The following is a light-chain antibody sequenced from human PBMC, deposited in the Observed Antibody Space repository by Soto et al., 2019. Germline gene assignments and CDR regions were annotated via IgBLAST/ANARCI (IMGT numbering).Light chain of an antibody. Sequence: EIVLTQSPGTLSLSPVERATLSCMASQSVSSSYLAWYQQKPGQAPRLLIYDASSRATGIPDRFSGSGSGTDFTLTFSRLEPEDFAVYYCEYYGTSITFGGGTKVDIK. V-gene: IGKV3-20*01. J-gene: IGKJ4*01. CDR2: DAS. CDR1: QSVSSSY. CDR3: EYYGTSIT.